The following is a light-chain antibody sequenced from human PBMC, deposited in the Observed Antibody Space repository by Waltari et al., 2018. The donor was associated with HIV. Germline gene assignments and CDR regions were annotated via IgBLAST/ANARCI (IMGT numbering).Light chain of an antibody. Sequence: EIVLTQSPVSLFLSPGEGATLSCRASQSVSATYLAWYQQKPGQAPRLLISGASTRATGVPDRFSGSGSGTDFTLTISRLEPEDFAVYYCQVYGAGTWTFGQGTKVEVK. V-gene: IGKV3-20*01. CDR2: GAS. CDR3: QVYGAGTWT. J-gene: IGKJ1*01. CDR1: QSVSATY.